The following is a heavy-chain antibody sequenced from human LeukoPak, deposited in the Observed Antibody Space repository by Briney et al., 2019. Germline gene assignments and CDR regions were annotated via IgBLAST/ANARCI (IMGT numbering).Heavy chain of an antibody. CDR3: QFGGLSVADAFDI. V-gene: IGHV4-31*03. J-gene: IGHJ3*02. CDR2: IYYSGST. CDR1: GGSISSGGYY. D-gene: IGHD3-10*01. Sequence: SETLSLTCTVSGGSISSGGYYWSWIRQHPGKGLEWIGYIYYSGSTYYNPSLKSRVTISRDQSKNQFSLKLRSVTGGGTAGDYWQFGGLSVADAFDILGQRTMVTVSS.